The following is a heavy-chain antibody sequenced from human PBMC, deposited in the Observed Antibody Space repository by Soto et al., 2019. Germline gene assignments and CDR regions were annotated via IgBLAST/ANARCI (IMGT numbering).Heavy chain of an antibody. Sequence: SETLSLTCNVSVASMRRYYLTWVRLSPGKGLEWIGDIFYSGSTNLNPSLRSRLSISIDTSKKKFSLMLNSVTAADTAVYYCARDLRCCGLDVWGQGTTVTVSS. V-gene: IGHV4-59*01. J-gene: IGHJ6*02. CDR2: IFYSGST. CDR3: ARDLRCCGLDV. D-gene: IGHD3-9*01. CDR1: VASMRRYY.